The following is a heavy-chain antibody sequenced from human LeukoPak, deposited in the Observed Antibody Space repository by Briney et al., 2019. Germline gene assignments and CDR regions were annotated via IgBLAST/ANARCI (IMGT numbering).Heavy chain of an antibody. V-gene: IGHV3-48*03. CDR2: ISDSGRTT. CDR3: ARDYDDWSFDP. D-gene: IGHD3-9*01. J-gene: IGHJ5*02. Sequence: GGSLRLSCASSGFTFSGYEMNWVRQAPGRGLEWVSYISDSGRTTHYADSVEGRFTISRDNAKNSLFLQMNSLRAEDTAVYYCARDYDDWSFDPWGQGTLVTVSS. CDR1: GFTFSGYE.